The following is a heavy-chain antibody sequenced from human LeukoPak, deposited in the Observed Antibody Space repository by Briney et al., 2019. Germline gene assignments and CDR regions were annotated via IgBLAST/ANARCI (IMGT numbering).Heavy chain of an antibody. Sequence: SETLSLTCAVYGGSFSGYYWSWIRQPPGKGLEWIGEINHSGSTNYHPSLKSRVTISVDTSKNQFSLKLSSVTAADTAVYYCARGPGSGDTAMVTDYWGQGTLVTVSS. CDR3: ARGPGSGDTAMVTDY. J-gene: IGHJ4*02. V-gene: IGHV4-34*01. CDR1: GGSFSGYY. CDR2: INHSGST. D-gene: IGHD5-18*01.